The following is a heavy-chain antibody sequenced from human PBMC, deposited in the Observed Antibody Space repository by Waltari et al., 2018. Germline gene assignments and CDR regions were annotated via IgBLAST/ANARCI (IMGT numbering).Heavy chain of an antibody. CDR3: ARHRGVHTGYPGLDP. CDR1: GGSISGAYY. V-gene: IGHV4-39*01. CDR2: VSSGGNT. J-gene: IGHJ5*02. Sequence: QLQLQESGPGLVKPSETLSLICTVSGGSISGAYYWDWIRQSPGTGLEWIGDVSSGGNTNYNPSLKSRVTRSTDTSKNQFSRRLSSVTAADTAVYYCARHRGVHTGYPGLDPWGQGTLVTVSS. D-gene: IGHD3-10*01.